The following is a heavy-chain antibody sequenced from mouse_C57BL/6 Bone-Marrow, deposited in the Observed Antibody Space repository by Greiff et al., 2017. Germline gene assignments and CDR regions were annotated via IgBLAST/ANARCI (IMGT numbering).Heavy chain of an antibody. V-gene: IGHV1-42*01. CDR3: AIWLRRRDY. Sequence: VQLKQSGPELVKPGASVKISCKASGYSFTGYYMNWVKQSPEKSLEWIGEINPSTGGTTYNQKFKAKATLTVDKSSSTAYMQLKSLTSEDSAVYYCAIWLRRRDYWGQGTTLTVSS. J-gene: IGHJ2*01. CDR1: GYSFTGYY. CDR2: INPSTGGT. D-gene: IGHD2-2*01.